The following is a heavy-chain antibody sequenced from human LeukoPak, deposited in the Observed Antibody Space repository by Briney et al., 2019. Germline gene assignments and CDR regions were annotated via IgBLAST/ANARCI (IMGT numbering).Heavy chain of an antibody. CDR3: ARAREQYYDFRSGYPKYYFDY. CDR2: INSDGSST. CDR1: GFTFSSYW. Sequence: PGGSLRLSCAASGFTFSSYWMHWVRQAPGKGLVWVSRINSDGSSTSYADSVKGRFTISRDNAKNTLYLQMNSLRAEDTAVYYCARAREQYYDFRSGYPKYYFDYWGQGTLVTVSS. D-gene: IGHD3-3*01. V-gene: IGHV3-74*01. J-gene: IGHJ4*02.